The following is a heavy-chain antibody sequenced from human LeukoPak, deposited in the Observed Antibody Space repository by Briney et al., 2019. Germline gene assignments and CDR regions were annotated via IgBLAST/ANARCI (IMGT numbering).Heavy chain of an antibody. J-gene: IGHJ4*02. CDR2: ISYDGSNK. D-gene: IGHD6-19*01. CDR1: RFTFSSYA. CDR3: ARAPQWLVPVDY. Sequence: GRSLRLSCAASRFTFSSYAMHWLRQAPGKGLEWVAFISYDGSNKFYADSVKGRFIISRDNSKHTLYLQMNSLRVEDKAVYYCARAPQWLVPVDYWGQGTLVTVCS. V-gene: IGHV3-30-3*01.